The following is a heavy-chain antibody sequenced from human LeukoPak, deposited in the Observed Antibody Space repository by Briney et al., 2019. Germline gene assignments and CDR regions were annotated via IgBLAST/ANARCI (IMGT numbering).Heavy chain of an antibody. CDR1: GFTFSSYS. CDR3: ARVPGGSSSLAY. J-gene: IGHJ4*02. D-gene: IGHD1-26*01. Sequence: GGSLRLSCSASGFTFSSYSMNWVRQAPGKGLEWVSSISSSSSYIYYADSVKGRFTISRDNAKNSLYLQMNSLRAEDTAVYYCARVPGGSSSLAYWGQGTLVTVSS. V-gene: IGHV3-21*01. CDR2: ISSSSSYI.